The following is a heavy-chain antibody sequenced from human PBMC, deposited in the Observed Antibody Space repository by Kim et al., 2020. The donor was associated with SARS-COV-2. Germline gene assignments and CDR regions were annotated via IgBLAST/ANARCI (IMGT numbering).Heavy chain of an antibody. D-gene: IGHD2-2*01. CDR1: GFTFSSYA. CDR2: ISGSGGST. Sequence: GGSLRLSCAASGFTFSSYAMSWVRQAPGKGLEWVSAISGSGGSTYYADSVKGRFTISRDNSKNTLYLQMNSLRAEDTAVYYCAGAAAPGDYYGMDVWGKGPRSPSPQ. J-gene: IGHJ6*01. CDR3: AGAAAPGDYYGMDV. V-gene: IGHV3-23*01.